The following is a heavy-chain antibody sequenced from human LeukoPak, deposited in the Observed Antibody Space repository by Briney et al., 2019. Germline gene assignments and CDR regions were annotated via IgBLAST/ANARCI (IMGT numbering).Heavy chain of an antibody. CDR1: GFTFSSYA. V-gene: IGHV3-23*01. Sequence: GGSLRLSCAASGFTFSSYAMNWVRQAPGKGLEWVSAISGSGGNTYYADSVKGRFTISRDNSKNTLYLHMNSLRAEDTAIYYCAKGQVAAAGYNWFDPWGQGTLVTVSS. D-gene: IGHD6-13*01. CDR3: AKGQVAAAGYNWFDP. J-gene: IGHJ5*02. CDR2: ISGSGGNT.